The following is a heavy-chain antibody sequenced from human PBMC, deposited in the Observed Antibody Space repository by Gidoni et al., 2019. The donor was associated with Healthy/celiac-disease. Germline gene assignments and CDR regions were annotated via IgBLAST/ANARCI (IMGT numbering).Heavy chain of an antibody. Sequence: QVQLQQWVAGLLKPSETLSLTCAVYSGSFSGYYWSWIRQPPEKGLEWIGEINHSGSTNYNPSLKSRVTISVDTSKNQFSLKLSSVTAADTAVYYCARAYYDFWSGAGFDYWGQGTLVTVSS. V-gene: IGHV4-34*01. J-gene: IGHJ4*02. D-gene: IGHD3-3*01. CDR3: ARAYYDFWSGAGFDY. CDR2: INHSGST. CDR1: SGSFSGYY.